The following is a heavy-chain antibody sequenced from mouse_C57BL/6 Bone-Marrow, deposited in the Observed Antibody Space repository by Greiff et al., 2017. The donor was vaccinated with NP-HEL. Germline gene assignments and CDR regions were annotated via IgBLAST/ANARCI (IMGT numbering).Heavy chain of an antibody. V-gene: IGHV1-39*01. CDR3: ARGDYYGSSSYFDV. CDR2: INPNYGTT. Sequence: VQLKESGPELVKPGASVKISCKASGYSFTDYNMNWVKQSNGKSLEWIGVINPNYGTTSYNQKFKGKATLTVDQSSSTAYMQLNSLTSEDSAVYYCARGDYYGSSSYFDVWGTGTTVTVSS. J-gene: IGHJ1*03. D-gene: IGHD1-1*01. CDR1: GYSFTDYN.